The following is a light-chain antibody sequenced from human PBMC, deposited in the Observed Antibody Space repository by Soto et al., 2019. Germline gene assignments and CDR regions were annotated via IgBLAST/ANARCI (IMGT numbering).Light chain of an antibody. CDR1: SSDVGSHNL. Sequence: QSALTQPASVSGSPGQSITISCTGTSSDVGSHNLVSWYQQHPGQAPKLMIYEVSKRPLGVSACFSASKSGNTTSLTIYGLQAEEEADYNDCSYGGSRAVFGGGTQLSV. V-gene: IGLV2-23*02. J-gene: IGLJ7*01. CDR2: EVS. CDR3: CSYGGSRAV.